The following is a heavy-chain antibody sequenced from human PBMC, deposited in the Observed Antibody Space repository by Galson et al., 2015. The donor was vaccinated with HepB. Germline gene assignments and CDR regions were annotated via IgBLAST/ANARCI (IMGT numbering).Heavy chain of an antibody. Sequence: SLRLSCAASGFTFSDYYMSWIRQAPGKGLEWVSYISSGGSTIYYADSVKGRFTISRDNAKNSLYLQMNSLRAEDTAVYYCASGGSSWYGAPSFDYWGQGTLVTVSS. D-gene: IGHD6-13*01. CDR1: GFTFSDYY. CDR3: ASGGSSWYGAPSFDY. V-gene: IGHV3-11*01. CDR2: ISSGGSTI. J-gene: IGHJ4*02.